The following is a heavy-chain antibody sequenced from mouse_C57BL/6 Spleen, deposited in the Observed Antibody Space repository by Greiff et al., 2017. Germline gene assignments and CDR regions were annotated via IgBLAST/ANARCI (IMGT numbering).Heavy chain of an antibody. D-gene: IGHD3-2*02. CDR3: ARKRDSSGYRDYFDY. J-gene: IGHJ2*01. CDR2: INPNNGGT. V-gene: IGHV1-18*01. CDR1: GYTFTDYN. Sequence: EVKLQESGPELVKPGASVKIPCKASGYTFTDYNMDWVKQSHGKSLEWIGDINPNNGGTIYNQKFKGKATLTVDKSSSTAYMELRSLTSEDTAVYYCARKRDSSGYRDYFDYWGQGTTLTVSS.